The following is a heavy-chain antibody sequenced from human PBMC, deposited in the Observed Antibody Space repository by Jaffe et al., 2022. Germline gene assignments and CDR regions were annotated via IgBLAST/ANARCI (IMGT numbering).Heavy chain of an antibody. CDR2: INSDGSST. CDR1: GFTFSSYW. Sequence: EVQLVESGGGLVQPGGSLRLSCAASGFTFSSYWMHWVRQAPGKGLVWVSRINSDGSSTSYADSVKGRFTISRDNAKNTLYLQMNSLRAEDTAVYYCARDPRTFRTIAYCGGDCYSAFDYWGQGTLVTVSS. V-gene: IGHV3-74*01. D-gene: IGHD2-21*02. J-gene: IGHJ4*02. CDR3: ARDPRTFRTIAYCGGDCYSAFDY.